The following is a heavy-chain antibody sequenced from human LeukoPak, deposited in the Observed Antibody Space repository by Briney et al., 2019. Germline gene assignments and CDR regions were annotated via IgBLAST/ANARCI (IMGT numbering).Heavy chain of an antibody. CDR2: MNPNSGNT. V-gene: IGHV1-8*01. J-gene: IGHJ4*02. CDR1: GYTFSTCD. Sequence: ASVKVSCKASGYTFSTCDINWVRQATGQGLEWMGEMNPNSGNTGFAHKFQGRVTLTRDTSISTAYMELSSLRSEDTAVYYCARVLGSISHWGQGTLVTVSS. CDR3: ARVLGSISH. D-gene: IGHD1-1*01.